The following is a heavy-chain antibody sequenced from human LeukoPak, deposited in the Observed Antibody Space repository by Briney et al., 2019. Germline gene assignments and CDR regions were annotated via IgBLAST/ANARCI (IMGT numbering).Heavy chain of an antibody. Sequence: GRSLRLSCAASGFTFDDYAMFWVRQAPGTGLEWVSGISWNSKNIGYAASVKGRFTISRDNAKNSLYLQMNSLRAEDTAFYYYAKGNRDSSGFYYYYGMDVWGQGTTVTVSS. D-gene: IGHD3-22*01. CDR3: AKGNRDSSGFYYYYGMDV. V-gene: IGHV3-9*01. CDR2: ISWNSKNI. CDR1: GFTFDDYA. J-gene: IGHJ6*02.